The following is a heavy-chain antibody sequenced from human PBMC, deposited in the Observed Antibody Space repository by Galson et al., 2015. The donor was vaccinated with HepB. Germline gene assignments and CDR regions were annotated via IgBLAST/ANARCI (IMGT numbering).Heavy chain of an antibody. CDR3: ARVPRFLKWLNGDWFDP. CDR1: GFTFSSYS. D-gene: IGHD3-3*01. Sequence: SLRLSCAASGFTFSSYSMSWVRQAPGKGLEWVSYISHTASNIYYADSVKGRFTMSRDNANSTVDLQMNNLRAEDTAVYYCARVPRFLKWLNGDWFDPWGQGTLVTVSS. V-gene: IGHV3-48*03. J-gene: IGHJ5*02. CDR2: ISHTASNI.